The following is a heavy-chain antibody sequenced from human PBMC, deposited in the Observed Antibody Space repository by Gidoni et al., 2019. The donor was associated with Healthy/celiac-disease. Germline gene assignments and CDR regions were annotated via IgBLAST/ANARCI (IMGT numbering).Heavy chain of an antibody. CDR3: AKDGEAAAGNYNDY. CDR1: GFTFSSYA. V-gene: IGHV3-23*01. CDR2: SSGSGGST. Sequence: EVQLLESGGGLVQPGGSLRLSCAASGFTFSSYAMSWVRQAPGKGLEWGSASSGSGGSTYYADSVKGRFTISRDNSKNTLYLQMNSLRAEDTAVYYCAKDGEAAAGNYNDYWGQGTLVTVSS. D-gene: IGHD6-13*01. J-gene: IGHJ4*02.